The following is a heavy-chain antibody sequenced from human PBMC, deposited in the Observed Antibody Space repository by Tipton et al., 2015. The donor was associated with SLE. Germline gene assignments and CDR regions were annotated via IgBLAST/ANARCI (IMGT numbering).Heavy chain of an antibody. CDR3: GASYFDY. CDR2: ISGSGGTR. CDR1: GFRFSTYA. V-gene: IGHV3-48*03. Sequence: SLRLSCAGSGFRFSTYATSWVRQAPGKGLEWVSYISGSGGTRYYADSVKGRFTISRGNAKKSLYLQMNSLRAEDTAVYYCGASYFDYWGQGTLFTVSS. J-gene: IGHJ4*02.